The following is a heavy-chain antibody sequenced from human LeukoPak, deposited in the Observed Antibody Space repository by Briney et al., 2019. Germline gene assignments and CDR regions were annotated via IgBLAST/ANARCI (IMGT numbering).Heavy chain of an antibody. D-gene: IGHD6-13*01. CDR2: IKSKTDGGTT. CDR1: GFTFSNAW. CDR3: AKDPRGLRVYSHFDY. Sequence: GGSLRLSCAASGFTFSNAWMSWVRQAPGKGLEWVGRIKSKTDGGTTDYAAPVKGRFTISRDDSKNTLYLQMNSLRAEDTAVYYCAKDPRGLRVYSHFDYWGQGTLVTVSS. J-gene: IGHJ4*02. V-gene: IGHV3-15*01.